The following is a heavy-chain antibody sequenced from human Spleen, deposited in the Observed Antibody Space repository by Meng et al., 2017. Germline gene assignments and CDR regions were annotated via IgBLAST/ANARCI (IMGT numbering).Heavy chain of an antibody. CDR2: INHSGST. V-gene: IGHV4-34*01. CDR3: AHATVTTGNY. D-gene: IGHD4-17*01. CDR1: GGSLSGYY. Sequence: QLQQWGEGLLKPSWTLPLTCAVYGGSLSGYYWSWIRQPPGKGLEWIGEINHSGSTNYNPSLKSRITISVDTSKNQFSLKLSSVTAADTAVYYCAHATVTTGNYWGQGTLVTVSS. J-gene: IGHJ4*02.